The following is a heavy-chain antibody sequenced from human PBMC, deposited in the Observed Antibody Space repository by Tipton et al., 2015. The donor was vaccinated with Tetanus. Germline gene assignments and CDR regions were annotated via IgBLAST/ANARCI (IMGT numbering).Heavy chain of an antibody. Sequence: QLVQSGGEVKKPGESLKISCKGSGYIFNNYWIGWVRQKPGKGLEWLGIIYPGDSDTRYSPSFQGQVTISVDKSINTAYLQWSGRKASDTSLFYCARADCTDGVGNFDFWGQGALVTVAS. CDR2: IYPGDSDT. CDR3: ARADCTDGVGNFDF. V-gene: IGHV5-51*01. J-gene: IGHJ4*02. D-gene: IGHD2-8*01. CDR1: GYIFNNYW.